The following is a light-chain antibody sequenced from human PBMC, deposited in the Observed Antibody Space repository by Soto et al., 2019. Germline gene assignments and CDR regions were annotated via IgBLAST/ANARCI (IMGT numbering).Light chain of an antibody. Sequence: QSVLTQPASVSGSPGQSITISCTGTSSDVGSYNLVSWYQQHPGKAPKLMIYEGSKRPSGVSNRFSGSKSGNTASLTISGIQAEDEADYYCCSYAGSSTYVFGTGPKATVL. CDR1: SSDVGSYNL. J-gene: IGLJ1*01. CDR3: CSYAGSSTYV. CDR2: EGS. V-gene: IGLV2-23*01.